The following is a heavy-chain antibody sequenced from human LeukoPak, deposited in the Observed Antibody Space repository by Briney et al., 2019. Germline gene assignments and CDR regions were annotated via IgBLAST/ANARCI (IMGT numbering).Heavy chain of an antibody. CDR1: GGSFSGYY. Sequence: PSETLSLTCAVYGGSFSGYYWSWIRQPPGKGLEWIGHIYYVGSTNYNPSLKSRVSISVDTSKNQFSLKLSSVTAADTAVYYCARGRIYYDSTGYAYWGQGTLVTVSS. J-gene: IGHJ4*02. CDR3: ARGRIYYDSTGYAY. D-gene: IGHD3-22*01. V-gene: IGHV4-59*01. CDR2: IYYVGST.